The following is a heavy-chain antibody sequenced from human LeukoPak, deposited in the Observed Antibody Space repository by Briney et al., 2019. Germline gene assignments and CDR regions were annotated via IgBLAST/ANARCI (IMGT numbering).Heavy chain of an antibody. CDR3: ASSGRCGNYYYGMDV. CDR2: IYTSWST. J-gene: IGHJ6*02. D-gene: IGHD1-26*01. Sequence: PSETLSLTYTVSGGSISCYYWSWIRLPAGKGLEWIGRIYTSWSTNYNPSLKSRVTMSVDTSKNQSSLQLSSVTAADTAVYYCASSGRCGNYYYGMDVWGQGTTVTVSS. V-gene: IGHV4-4*07. CDR1: GGSISCYY.